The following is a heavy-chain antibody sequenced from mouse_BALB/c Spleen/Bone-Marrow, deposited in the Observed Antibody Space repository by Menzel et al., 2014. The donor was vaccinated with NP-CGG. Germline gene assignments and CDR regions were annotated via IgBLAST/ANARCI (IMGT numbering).Heavy chain of an antibody. Sequence: VQVVESGPGLVAPSQSLSITCTVSGFSLTSYGVHWVRQHPGKGLEWLGVIRAGGSTNYNSALMSRLSISKDNSKSQVFLKMNSLQIDDTAMYYCARSGSRRPAMDYWGQGTSVTVSS. V-gene: IGHV2-9*02. J-gene: IGHJ4*01. D-gene: IGHD2-4*01. CDR1: GFSLTSYG. CDR3: ARSGSRRPAMDY. CDR2: IRAGGST.